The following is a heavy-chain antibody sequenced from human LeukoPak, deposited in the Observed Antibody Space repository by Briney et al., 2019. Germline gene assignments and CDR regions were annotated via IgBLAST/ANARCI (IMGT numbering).Heavy chain of an antibody. J-gene: IGHJ6*03. CDR1: GGSISSSSYY. D-gene: IGHD2-15*01. CDR2: IYHSGST. V-gene: IGHV4-39*07. CDR3: ARFYCSGGSCYFYYYYYMDV. Sequence: SETLSLTCTVSGGSISSSSYYWGWIRQPPGKGLEWIGSIYHSGSTYYNPSLKSRVTISVDTSKNQFSLKLSSVTAADTAVYYCARFYCSGGSCYFYYYYYMDVWGKGTTVTVSS.